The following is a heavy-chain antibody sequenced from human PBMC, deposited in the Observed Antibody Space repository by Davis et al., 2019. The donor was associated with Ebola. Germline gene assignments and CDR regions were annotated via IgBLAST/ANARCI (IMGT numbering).Heavy chain of an antibody. CDR3: ASTAVEMATIDPVDL. Sequence: PGGSLRLSCKGSGYSFTSYWIGWVRQMPGKGLEWMGIIYPGDSDTRYSPSFQGQVTISADKSISTAYLQWSSLKASDTAMYYCASTAVEMATIDPVDLWGRGTLVTVSS. D-gene: IGHD5-24*01. J-gene: IGHJ2*01. V-gene: IGHV5-51*01. CDR2: IYPGDSDT. CDR1: GYSFTSYW.